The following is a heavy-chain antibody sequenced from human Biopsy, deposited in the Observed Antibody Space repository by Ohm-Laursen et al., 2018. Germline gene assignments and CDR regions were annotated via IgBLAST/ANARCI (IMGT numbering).Heavy chain of an antibody. CDR3: ATPFQYYDSWGGYPPFDH. D-gene: IGHD3-3*01. CDR2: VMPIFGTA. V-gene: IGHV1-69*06. CDR1: GVTFNSYA. Sequence: ASVKVSCKTSGVTFNSYAISWVRQAPGQGLEWMGGVMPIFGTANYAQKFQGRVTITADKSTSTVYMELSNLKSEDTAVYYCATPFQYYDSWGGYPPFDHWGQGTLVTVSS. J-gene: IGHJ4*02.